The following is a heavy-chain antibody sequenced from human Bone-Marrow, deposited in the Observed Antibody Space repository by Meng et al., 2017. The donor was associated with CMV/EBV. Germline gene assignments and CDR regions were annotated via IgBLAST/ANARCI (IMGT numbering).Heavy chain of an antibody. V-gene: IGHV3-53*01. J-gene: IGHJ3*02. CDR2: IYSGGST. CDR3: ARGGYCSSTSCYNDAFDI. D-gene: IGHD2-2*02. CDR1: GFTVSSNY. Sequence: GEYLKIYCAASGFTVSSNYMSWVRQAPGKGLEWVSVIYSGGSTYYADSVKGRFTISRDNSKNTLYLQMNSLRAEDTAVYYCARGGYCSSTSCYNDAFDIWGQGTMVTVSS.